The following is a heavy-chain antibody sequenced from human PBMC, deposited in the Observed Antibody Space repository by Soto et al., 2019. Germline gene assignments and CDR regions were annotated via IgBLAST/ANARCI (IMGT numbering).Heavy chain of an antibody. Sequence: GASVKVSCKASGYTFTSYDINWVRQAPGQGLEWMGWISAYNGNTNYAQKLQGRVTMTTDTSASTAYMELSSLRSEDTAVYYCARGSSLWFGEAYYGMDVWGQGTTVTVSS. CDR2: ISAYNGNT. J-gene: IGHJ6*02. CDR3: ARGSSLWFGEAYYGMDV. CDR1: GYTFTSYD. D-gene: IGHD3-10*01. V-gene: IGHV1-18*01.